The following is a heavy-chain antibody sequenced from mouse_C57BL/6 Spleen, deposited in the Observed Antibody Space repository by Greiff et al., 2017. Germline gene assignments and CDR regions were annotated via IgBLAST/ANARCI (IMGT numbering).Heavy chain of an antibody. CDR2: IYPGDGDT. CDR3: AREAQASYDLDY. J-gene: IGHJ2*01. V-gene: IGHV1-80*01. D-gene: IGHD3-2*02. Sequence: QVQLQQSGAELVKPGASVKISCKASGYAFSSYWMNWVKQRPGQGLEWIGQIYPGDGDTNYNGKFTGKATLTADKSSSTAYMQLSSLASEDSAVYFCAREAQASYDLDYWGQGTTLTVSS. CDR1: GYAFSSYW.